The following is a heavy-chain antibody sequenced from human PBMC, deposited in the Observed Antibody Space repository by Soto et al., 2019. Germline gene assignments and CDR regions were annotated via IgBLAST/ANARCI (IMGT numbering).Heavy chain of an antibody. D-gene: IGHD4-17*01. CDR3: GTDQRTAVTSDGY. Sequence: SVSDAWMNWVRQAPGKGLEWVGRIKRKIDGGTTDSAAPVKGRITISRDDSKNTLYLQMNGLKTDDTAVYYCGTDQRTAVTSDGYWGQGTLVTVCS. CDR2: IKRKIDGGTT. J-gene: IGHJ4*02. V-gene: IGHV3-15*07. CDR1: SVSDAW.